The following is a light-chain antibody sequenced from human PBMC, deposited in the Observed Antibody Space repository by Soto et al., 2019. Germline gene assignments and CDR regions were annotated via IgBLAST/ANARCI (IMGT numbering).Light chain of an antibody. CDR3: SSYSTSYFYF. CDR2: GDT. V-gene: IGLV2-14*02. J-gene: IGLJ1*01. CDR1: STDVGSYNL. Sequence: QSALTQPASVSGSPGQSITISCTGTSTDVGSYNLVSWYQQHPGKAPKLMIYGDTERPSGVSSRFSGSKSGNTASLTISGLRDEDEADYYCSSYSTSYFYFFGSGTKLTVL.